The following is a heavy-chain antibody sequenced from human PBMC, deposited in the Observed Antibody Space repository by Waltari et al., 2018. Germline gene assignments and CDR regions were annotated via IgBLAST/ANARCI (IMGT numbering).Heavy chain of an antibody. Sequence: QVQLQQSGPGLVKPSQTLSLTCAISGDSVSSNSAAWDWIRQSPSRGLEWLGRTYYGSKGYSHYAESVKSRMTINADTSKNEFSLQLTSVSPEDTGLYFCARTTITVFGVVVGALDNWGPGTLVTVSS. CDR3: ARTTITVFGVVVGALDN. CDR2: TYYGSKGYS. D-gene: IGHD3-3*01. V-gene: IGHV6-1*01. CDR1: GDSVSSNSAA. J-gene: IGHJ4*02.